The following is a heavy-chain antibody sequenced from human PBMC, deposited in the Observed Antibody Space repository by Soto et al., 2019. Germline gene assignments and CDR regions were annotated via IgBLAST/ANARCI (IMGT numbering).Heavy chain of an antibody. D-gene: IGHD6-6*01. CDR3: ARAPKVSGSSQTRPDF. Sequence: LSLTCSIYSGSFSGYYWSWIRQPPGKGLEWIGEISQSGNTNYSPSLKSRVSISIDTSKKQFSLNLASVSAADTAVYYCARAPKVSGSSQTRPDFWGQGTQVTVSS. J-gene: IGHJ4*02. CDR1: SGSFSGYY. CDR2: ISQSGNT. V-gene: IGHV4-34*01.